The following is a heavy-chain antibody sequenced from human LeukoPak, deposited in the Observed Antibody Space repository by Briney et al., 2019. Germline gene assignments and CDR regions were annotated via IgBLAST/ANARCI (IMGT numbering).Heavy chain of an antibody. CDR2: IYYSGST. V-gene: IGHV4-39*07. CDR1: GGSISSSSYY. Sequence: TETLSLTCTVSGGSISSSSYYGGWIRQPPGKGLEWIGSIYYSGSTYYNPSLKSRVTISVDTSKNQVSLKVSSVTAADTAVYYCARAPTKIYYYMDVWGKGTTVTVSS. J-gene: IGHJ6*03. D-gene: IGHD5-24*01. CDR3: ARAPTKIYYYMDV.